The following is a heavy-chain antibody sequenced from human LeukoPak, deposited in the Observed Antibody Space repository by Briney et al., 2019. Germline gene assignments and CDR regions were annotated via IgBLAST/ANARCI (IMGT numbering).Heavy chain of an antibody. J-gene: IGHJ4*02. D-gene: IGHD4-23*01. V-gene: IGHV3-53*01. Sequence: GGSLRLSCAASGFTVSSNYMSWVRQAPGKGLEWVSLIYSDGSTYYADSVKGRFTISRDNSKNTVYLQMNSLRAEDTAVYYCARGDDYGGAWYYFDCWGQGTLVTVSS. CDR1: GFTVSSNY. CDR3: ARGDDYGGAWYYFDC. CDR2: IYSDGST.